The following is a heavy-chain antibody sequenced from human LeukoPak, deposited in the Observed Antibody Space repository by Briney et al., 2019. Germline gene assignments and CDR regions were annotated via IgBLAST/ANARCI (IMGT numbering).Heavy chain of an antibody. J-gene: IGHJ4*02. CDR1: GGSISSSSYY. D-gene: IGHD3-3*01. Sequence: SEALSLTCTVSGGSISSSSYYWGWIRQPPGKGLEWIGSIYSSGSTYYNPSLKSRVTISVDTSKNQFSLKLSSVTAVDTAMYYCATNEWSGYYFEYWGQGTLVPVSS. CDR2: IYSSGST. V-gene: IGHV4-39*01. CDR3: ATNEWSGYYFEY.